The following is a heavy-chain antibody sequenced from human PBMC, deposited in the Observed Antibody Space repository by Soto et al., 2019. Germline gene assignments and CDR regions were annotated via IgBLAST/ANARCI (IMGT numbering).Heavy chain of an antibody. CDR2: IYSGGST. D-gene: IGHD3-9*01. CDR3: ARVSDNYGMDV. CDR1: GFTVSSNY. V-gene: IGHV3-53*01. J-gene: IGHJ6*02. Sequence: GGSLRLSCAASGFTVSSNYMSWVRQAPGKGLEWVSVIYSGGSTYYADSVKGRFTISRDNSKNTLYLQMSSLRAEDTAVYYCARVSDNYGMDVWGQGTTVTVSS.